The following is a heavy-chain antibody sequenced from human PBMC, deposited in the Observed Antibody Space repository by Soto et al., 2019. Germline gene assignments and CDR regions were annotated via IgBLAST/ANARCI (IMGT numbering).Heavy chain of an antibody. CDR2: IKSKTDGGTT. CDR3: TTDHGYDSDGCFDP. Sequence: EVQLVESGGGLVKPGGSLRLSCAASGFTFSNAWMSWVRQAPGKGLEWVGSIKSKTDGGTTDYAARVKGRFTISRDDSNNTLYLQMNSLKTEDTAVHYCTTDHGYDSDGCFDPWGQGTLVTVS. J-gene: IGHJ5*02. V-gene: IGHV3-15*01. D-gene: IGHD5-12*01. CDR1: GFTFSNAW.